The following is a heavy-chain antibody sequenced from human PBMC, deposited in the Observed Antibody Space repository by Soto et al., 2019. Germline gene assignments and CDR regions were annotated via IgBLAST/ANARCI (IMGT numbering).Heavy chain of an antibody. CDR2: IKSKTDGGTT. V-gene: IGHV3-15*01. CDR3: TYGDIADYPDYHDY. CDR1: GFTFSNAW. Sequence: GGSLRLSCAASGFTFSNAWMSWVRQAPGKGLEWVGRIKSKTDGGTTGDAAPVEGRCTISTDYSKNTLYLQINSMKTEDRAVYYGTYGDIADYPDYHDYWGQGTLVTVSS. D-gene: IGHD4-17*01. J-gene: IGHJ4*02.